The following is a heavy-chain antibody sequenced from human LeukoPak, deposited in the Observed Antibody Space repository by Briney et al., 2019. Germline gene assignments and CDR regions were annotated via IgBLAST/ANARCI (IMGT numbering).Heavy chain of an antibody. D-gene: IGHD6-13*01. CDR2: ISYDGSNK. V-gene: IGHV3-30*14. CDR3: ARDPSASSWYYFDY. J-gene: IGHJ4*02. Sequence: QPGGSLRLSCAASGFTFSSYAMHWVRQAPGKGLEWVAVISYDGSNKYYADSVKGRFTISRDNSKNTLYLQMNSLRAEDTAVYYCARDPSASSWYYFDYWGQGTLVTVSS. CDR1: GFTFSSYA.